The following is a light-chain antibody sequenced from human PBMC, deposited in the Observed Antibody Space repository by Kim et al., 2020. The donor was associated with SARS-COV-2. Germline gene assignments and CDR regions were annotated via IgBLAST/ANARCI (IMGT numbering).Light chain of an antibody. CDR1: SSDVGAYNY. V-gene: IGLV2-14*03. Sequence: QSALAQPASVSGSPGQSITISCTGTSSDVGAYNYVSWFRQHPGKAPKLIIYDVTERPSGVSNRFSGSKSGYTASLTISGLPAEDEADYYCTSYTTTSTVVFGGGTK. CDR2: DVT. J-gene: IGLJ2*01. CDR3: TSYTTTSTVV.